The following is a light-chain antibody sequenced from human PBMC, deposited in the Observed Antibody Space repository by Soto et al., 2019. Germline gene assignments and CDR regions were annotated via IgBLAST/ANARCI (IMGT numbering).Light chain of an antibody. Sequence: EIVLTQSPATLSLSPGERDALSCRASETVDSVLAWYQQKPGQAPRLLIYDAAKRATGIPARFSGSGSGTDFTLTSSRLEPEDFAVYYCQQRKKWPPLSFGGGPRVEIK. CDR3: QQRKKWPPLS. J-gene: IGKJ4*01. V-gene: IGKV3-11*01. CDR2: DAA. CDR1: ETVDSV.